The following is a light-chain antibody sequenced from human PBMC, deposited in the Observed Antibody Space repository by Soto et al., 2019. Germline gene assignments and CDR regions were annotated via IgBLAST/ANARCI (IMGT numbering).Light chain of an antibody. CDR1: QSVTGNS. J-gene: IGKJ1*01. CDR3: QHYRT. V-gene: IGKV3-20*01. Sequence: EIVVTQSPDTLSLSPGERATLSCRTSQSVTGNSLAWYHQKTGQAPRLLMYGTSNRANGTPERFSGSGSGTDFTLTISSLEPEDFGLDYCQHYRTFGRGTRVEIK. CDR2: GTS.